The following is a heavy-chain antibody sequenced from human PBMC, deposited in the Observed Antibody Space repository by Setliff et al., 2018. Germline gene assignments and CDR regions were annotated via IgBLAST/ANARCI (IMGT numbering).Heavy chain of an antibody. J-gene: IGHJ4*02. Sequence: ASVKVSCKASGYTFTSYYIHWVRQAPGQGLEWMGIINPSGDSTNYAQKFQGRITISADMSLDIAHMELGSLTSEDTAVYYCTTGLRHGVPYFDLWGQGTLVTVSS. D-gene: IGHD1-1*01. V-gene: IGHV1-46*01. CDR2: INPSGDST. CDR1: GYTFTSYY. CDR3: TTGLRHGVPYFDL.